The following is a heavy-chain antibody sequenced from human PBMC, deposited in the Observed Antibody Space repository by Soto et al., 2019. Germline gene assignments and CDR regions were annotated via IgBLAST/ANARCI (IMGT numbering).Heavy chain of an antibody. Sequence: PSETLSLTCTVSGGSISSYYWSWIRQPPGKGLEWIGYIYYSGSTNYNPSLKSRVTISVDTSKNQFSLKLSSVTAADTAVYYCARRALEGLVDYWGQGTLVTVSS. D-gene: IGHD2-21*01. CDR1: GGSISSYY. CDR2: IYYSGST. CDR3: ARRALEGLVDY. V-gene: IGHV4-59*08. J-gene: IGHJ4*02.